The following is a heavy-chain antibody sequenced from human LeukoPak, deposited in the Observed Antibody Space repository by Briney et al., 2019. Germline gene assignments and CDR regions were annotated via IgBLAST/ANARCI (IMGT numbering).Heavy chain of an antibody. CDR3: ARDLAYGNCDY. Sequence: SETLSLTCTVSGYSISSGYYWGWIRQPPGKGLEWIGSISHSGSTYYNPSLESRVTISGDTSKNQFSLKLNSVTAADTAVYYCARDLAYGNCDYWGQGTLVTVSS. J-gene: IGHJ4*02. CDR1: GYSISSGYY. CDR2: ISHSGST. V-gene: IGHV4-38-2*02. D-gene: IGHD3-10*01.